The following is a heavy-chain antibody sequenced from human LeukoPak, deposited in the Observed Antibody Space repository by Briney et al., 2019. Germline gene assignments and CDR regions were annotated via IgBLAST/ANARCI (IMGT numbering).Heavy chain of an antibody. V-gene: IGHV3-30*02. J-gene: IGHJ4*02. Sequence: GGSLRLSCAASGFTFSSYGMHWVRQAPGKGLEWVAFIRYDGSNKYYADSVKGRFTISRDNSKNTLYLQMNSLRAEDTAVYYCAKTYREIYYFDYWGQGTLVTVSS. D-gene: IGHD3-16*02. CDR3: AKTYREIYYFDY. CDR1: GFTFSSYG. CDR2: IRYDGSNK.